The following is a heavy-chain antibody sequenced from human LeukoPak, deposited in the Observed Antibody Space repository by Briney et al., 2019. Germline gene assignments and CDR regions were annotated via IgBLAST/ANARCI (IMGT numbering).Heavy chain of an antibody. CDR2: IWYDGSNK. CDR3: ARGGYSYGYYFDY. Sequence: GRSLRLSCAASVFTFSSYGMHWVRQAPGKGLEWVAVIWYDGSNKYYADSVKGRFTISRDNSKNTLYLQMNSLRAEDTAVYYCARGGYSYGYYFDYWGQGTLVTVSS. J-gene: IGHJ4*02. D-gene: IGHD5-18*01. V-gene: IGHV3-33*01. CDR1: VFTFSSYG.